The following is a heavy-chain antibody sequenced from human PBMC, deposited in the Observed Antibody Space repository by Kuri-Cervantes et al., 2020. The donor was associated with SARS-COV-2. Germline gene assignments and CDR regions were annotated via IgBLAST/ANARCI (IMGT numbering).Heavy chain of an antibody. CDR1: GYTFTGYY. CDR2: INPNSGGT. J-gene: IGHJ3*02. Sequence: ASVKVSCKASGYTFTGYYMHWVRQAPGQGLEWMGWINPNSGGTNYAQKFQGRVTMTRDTSISTAYMELSRLRSDDTAVYYCARDRVLGSGALDAFDIWGQGTMVTVS. D-gene: IGHD7-27*01. CDR3: ARDRVLGSGALDAFDI. V-gene: IGHV1-2*02.